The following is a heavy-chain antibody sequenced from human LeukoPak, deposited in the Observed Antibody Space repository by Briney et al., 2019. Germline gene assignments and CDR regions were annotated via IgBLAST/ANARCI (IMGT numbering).Heavy chain of an antibody. Sequence: SETLSLTCTVSGGSISSYYWSWIRQPPGKGLEWIGYIYYSGSTNYNPSLKSRVTISVDTSKNQFSLKLSSVAAADTAVYYCARDGDSGSYQDAFDIWGQGTMVTVSS. J-gene: IGHJ3*02. CDR2: IYYSGST. CDR1: GGSISSYY. CDR3: ARDGDSGSYQDAFDI. D-gene: IGHD1-26*01. V-gene: IGHV4-59*01.